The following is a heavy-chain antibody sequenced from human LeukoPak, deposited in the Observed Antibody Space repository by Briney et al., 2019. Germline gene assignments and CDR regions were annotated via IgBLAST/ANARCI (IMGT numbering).Heavy chain of an antibody. J-gene: IGHJ6*02. V-gene: IGHV3-7*01. D-gene: IGHD1-20*01. CDR1: GFTFSSYW. CDR2: IKQDGSEK. Sequence: GGSLGLSCAASGFTFSSYWMSWVRQAPGKGLEWVANIKQDGSEKYYVDSVKGRFTISRDNAKNSLYLQMNSLRAEDTAVYYCARGPGITGTYYYYGMDVWGQGTTVTVSS. CDR3: ARGPGITGTYYYYGMDV.